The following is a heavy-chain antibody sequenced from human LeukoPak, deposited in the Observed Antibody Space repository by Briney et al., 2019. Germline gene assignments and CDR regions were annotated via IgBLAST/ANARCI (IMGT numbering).Heavy chain of an antibody. D-gene: IGHD2-15*01. CDR2: ISWNSGSI. J-gene: IGHJ5*02. Sequence: GGSLRLSCAASGFTFDDYAMHWVRQAPGKGLEWVSGISWNSGSIGYADSVKGRFTISRGNAKNSLYLQMNSLRAEDTALYYCAKAYCSGGSCYSSWFDPWGQGTLVTVSS. CDR1: GFTFDDYA. V-gene: IGHV3-9*01. CDR3: AKAYCSGGSCYSSWFDP.